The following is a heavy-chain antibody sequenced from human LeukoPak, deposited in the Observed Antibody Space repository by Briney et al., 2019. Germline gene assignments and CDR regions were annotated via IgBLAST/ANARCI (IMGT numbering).Heavy chain of an antibody. V-gene: IGHV4-59*12. J-gene: IGHJ4*02. D-gene: IGHD3-16*01. CDR1: ADSFSGYY. CDR2: MYHTGTT. CDR3: ARGSTYVGDFDY. Sequence: KPSETLSVICAVYADSFSGYYWTWIRQRPGKGLEWIAYMYHTGTTDYNPSLKSRVSVSIDASKKQFSLQLRSVTAADTAVYYCARGSTYVGDFDYWGQGTLVTVSS.